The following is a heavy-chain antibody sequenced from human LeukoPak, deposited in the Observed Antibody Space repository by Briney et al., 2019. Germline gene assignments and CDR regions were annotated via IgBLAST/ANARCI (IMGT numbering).Heavy chain of an antibody. D-gene: IGHD2-21*02. CDR1: GGSISSYY. CDR2: IYYSGST. J-gene: IGHJ4*02. Sequence: SEALSLTCTVSGGSISSYYWSWIRQPPGKGLEWIGYIYYSGSTNYNPSLKSRVTISVDTSKNQFSLKLSSVTAADTAVYYCARRTAYCGGDCYFDYWGQGTLVTVSS. CDR3: ARRTAYCGGDCYFDY. V-gene: IGHV4-59*01.